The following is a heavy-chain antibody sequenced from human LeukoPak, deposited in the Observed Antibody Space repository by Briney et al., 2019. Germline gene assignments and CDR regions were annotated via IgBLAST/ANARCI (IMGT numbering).Heavy chain of an antibody. Sequence: SETLSLTCAVYGGSFSGYYWSWIRQPPGKGLEWIGEINHSGSTYYNPSLKSRVTISVDRSKNQFSLKLSSVTAADTAVYYCARVIAAAGTRFDYWGQGTLVTVSS. CDR1: GGSFSGYY. CDR3: ARVIAAAGTRFDY. J-gene: IGHJ4*02. V-gene: IGHV4-34*01. CDR2: INHSGST. D-gene: IGHD6-13*01.